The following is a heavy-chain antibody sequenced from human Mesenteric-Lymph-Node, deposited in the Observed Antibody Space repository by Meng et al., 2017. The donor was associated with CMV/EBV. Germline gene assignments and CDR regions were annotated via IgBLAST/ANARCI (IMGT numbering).Heavy chain of an antibody. V-gene: IGHV3-23*01. CDR1: GFTFSSYA. D-gene: IGHD4-11*01. CDR3: AKTAYSNYVRGAFDI. CDR2: ISGSGGST. Sequence: SGFTFSSYAMSWVRRAPGKGLEWVSAISGSGGSTYYADSVKGRFTISRDNFKNTVYLQMNTVRAEDTALYYCAKTAYSNYVRGAFDIWGQGTMVTVSS. J-gene: IGHJ3*02.